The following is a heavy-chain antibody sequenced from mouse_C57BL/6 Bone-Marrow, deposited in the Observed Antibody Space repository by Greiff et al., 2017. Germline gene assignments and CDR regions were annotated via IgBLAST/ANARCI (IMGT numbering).Heavy chain of an antibody. D-gene: IGHD2-3*01. V-gene: IGHV5-6*02. CDR3: ARRDGYPFAY. J-gene: IGHJ3*01. CDR1: GFTFSSYG. CDR2: ISSGGSYT. Sequence: EVKLMESGGDLVKPGGSLKLSCAASGFTFSSYGMSWVRQTQDKRLEWVATISSGGSYTYYPDSVKGRFTISRDNAKNTLYLQMSSLKSEDTAMYYSARRDGYPFAYWGQGTLVTVSA.